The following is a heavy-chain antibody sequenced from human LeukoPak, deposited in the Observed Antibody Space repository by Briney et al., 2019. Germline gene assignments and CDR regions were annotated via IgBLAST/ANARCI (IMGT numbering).Heavy chain of an antibody. V-gene: IGHV3-21*01. J-gene: IGHJ5*02. D-gene: IGHD5-24*01. CDR3: ARASDPWLQLT. Sequence: GGSLRLSCAASGFTFSSYNMNWVRQAPGKGLEWVSSISSSSSYIYYADSVRGRFTISRDNAKNSLYLQINSLRAEDTAVYYCARASDPWLQLTWGQGTLVTVSS. CDR1: GFTFSSYN. CDR2: ISSSSSYI.